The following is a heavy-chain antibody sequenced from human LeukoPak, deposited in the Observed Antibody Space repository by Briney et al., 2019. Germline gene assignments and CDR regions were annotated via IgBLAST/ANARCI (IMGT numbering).Heavy chain of an antibody. V-gene: IGHV4-59*12. CDR1: GSSISSYY. CDR2: TYYSGNT. CDR3: ARLGTNYGDYRFAF. Sequence: SETLSLTCTVSGSSISSYYWSCIRQPPGKGLEWIGYTYYSGNTNYNPSLKSRVTISVDTSKNQFSLELSSVTAADTAVYYCARLGTNYGDYRFAFWGQGTLVTVSS. J-gene: IGHJ4*02. D-gene: IGHD4-17*01.